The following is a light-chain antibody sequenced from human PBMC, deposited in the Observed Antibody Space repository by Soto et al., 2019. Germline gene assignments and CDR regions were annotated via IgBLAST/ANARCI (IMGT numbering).Light chain of an antibody. CDR1: QGISSN. Sequence: DIQMTQSPSSLSASVGDRVTLTCRASQGISSNLAWYQQKPGKVPKLLIYSASTLHTGVPSRFSGSGSGTDFTLTISSLQPEDFGTYYCQKYNSAPLTFGPGTKVDIK. J-gene: IGKJ3*01. CDR3: QKYNSAPLT. V-gene: IGKV1-27*01. CDR2: SAS.